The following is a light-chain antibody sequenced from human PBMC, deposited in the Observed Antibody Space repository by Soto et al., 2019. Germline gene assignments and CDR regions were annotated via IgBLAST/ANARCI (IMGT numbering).Light chain of an antibody. Sequence: QSALTQPASVSGSPGQSITIYCTGTSSDVGGYNYVSWYQQHPAKAPKLMIYEVSNRPSGVSHRFSGSKSGNTASLTISGLQAEDEADYYCFSYTTSSTLVFGGGTKLTVL. CDR2: EVS. J-gene: IGLJ3*02. CDR3: FSYTTSSTLV. CDR1: SSDVGGYNY. V-gene: IGLV2-14*01.